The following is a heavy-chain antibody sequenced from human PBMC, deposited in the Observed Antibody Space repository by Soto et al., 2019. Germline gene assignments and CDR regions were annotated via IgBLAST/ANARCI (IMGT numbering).Heavy chain of an antibody. J-gene: IGHJ4*02. Sequence: LEILCHPYAVFGGTCIDYYWRRIRQPPGKGLEWIGEINHSGSTNYNPSLKSRVTISVDTSKNQFSLKLSSVTAADTAVYYYAANGDWNNEWAFDYRGQGTLVTVFS. CDR3: AANGDWNNEWAFDY. CDR1: GGTCIDYY. D-gene: IGHD4-17*01. CDR2: INHSGST. V-gene: IGHV4-34*08.